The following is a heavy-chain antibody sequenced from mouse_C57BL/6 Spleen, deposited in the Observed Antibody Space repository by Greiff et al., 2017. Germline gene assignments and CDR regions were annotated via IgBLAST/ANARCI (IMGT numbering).Heavy chain of an antibody. CDR1: GYTFTDHT. D-gene: IGHD2-5*01. V-gene: IGHV1-78*01. CDR3: ARSHYSNYETWFAY. CDR2: IYPRDGST. Sequence: VQLQESDAELVKPGASVKISCKVSGYTFTDHTIHWMKLRPDKGLEWIGYIYPRDGSTKYNEQFKGKATLTADNSSSTAYMQRNSLTSEDSAVYFCARSHYSNYETWFAYWGQGTLVTVSA. J-gene: IGHJ3*01.